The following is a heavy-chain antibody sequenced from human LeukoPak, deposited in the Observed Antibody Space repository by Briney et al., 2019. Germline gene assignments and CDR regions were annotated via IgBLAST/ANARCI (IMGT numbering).Heavy chain of an antibody. CDR1: GGSISSYY. D-gene: IGHD2-2*03. Sequence: PSETLSLTCTVSGGSISSYYWSWIRQPPGKGLEWIGYIYYSGSTNYNPSLNSRVTISVDTSKNKFSLKLSSVTAADTAVYYCARSRLYGYCRSTSCRKVPSGFDYWGQGTLVTVSS. J-gene: IGHJ4*02. CDR2: IYYSGST. V-gene: IGHV4-59*08. CDR3: ARSRLYGYCRSTSCRKVPSGFDY.